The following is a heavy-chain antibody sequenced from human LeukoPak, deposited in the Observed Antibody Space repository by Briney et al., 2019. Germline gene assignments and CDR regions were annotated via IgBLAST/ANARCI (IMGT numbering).Heavy chain of an antibody. V-gene: IGHV4-61*02. J-gene: IGHJ6*03. D-gene: IGHD3-10*01. CDR3: ARARITMVRGAMDV. CDR1: GGSISSGDYY. CDR2: IHSSGST. Sequence: KPSETLSLTCTVSGGSISSGDYYWTWIRQPAGKGLEWIGRIHSSGSTNDNPSLKSRVTMSVDTSKNQFSLHLSSVTAADTAVYYCARARITMVRGAMDVWGKGTTVTVSS.